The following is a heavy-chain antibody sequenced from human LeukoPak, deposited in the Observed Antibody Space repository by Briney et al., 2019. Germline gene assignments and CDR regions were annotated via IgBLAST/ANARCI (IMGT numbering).Heavy chain of an antibody. CDR1: GFTFSSYA. Sequence: GRSLRLSCAASGFTFSSYAMHWVRQAPGKGLEWVAVISYDGSNKYYADSVKGRFTISRDNSKNTLYLQMNSLRAEDTAVYYCARDDAGYSSSWYNWFDPWGQGTLGTVSS. V-gene: IGHV3-30-3*01. J-gene: IGHJ5*02. CDR3: ARDDAGYSSSWYNWFDP. D-gene: IGHD6-13*01. CDR2: ISYDGSNK.